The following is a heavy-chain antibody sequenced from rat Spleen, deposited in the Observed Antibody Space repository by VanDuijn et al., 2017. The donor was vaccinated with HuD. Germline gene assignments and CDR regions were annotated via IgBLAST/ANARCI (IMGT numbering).Heavy chain of an antibody. J-gene: IGHJ2*01. CDR1: GFTFSSYG. Sequence: VQLVESGGGLVQPGQSLKLSCSASGFTFSSYGMHWIRQAPGKGLDWVAYSGSNSVTVYADAVKERFTISRDNAKNNLYLQLNRLRSEDTAVYDCTRVGSSVDYWGQGVMVTVSS. V-gene: IGHV5-62*01. CDR3: TRVGSSVDY. D-gene: IGHD5-1*01. CDR2: SGSNSVT.